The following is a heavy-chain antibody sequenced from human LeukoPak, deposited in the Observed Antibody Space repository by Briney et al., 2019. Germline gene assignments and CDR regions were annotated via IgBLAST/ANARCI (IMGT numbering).Heavy chain of an antibody. V-gene: IGHV3-74*01. CDR3: TRDFDFSSAI. CDR2: ISPDGSTT. Sequence: GGSLRLSCTASGFTFSSYWMHWVRQAPGKGLVWVSRISPDGSTTGHADSVKGRFTTSRDNAKNTLFLQMNSLRAEDTAVYYCTRDFDFSSAIWGQGTPVTVSS. J-gene: IGHJ4*02. CDR1: GFTFSSYW. D-gene: IGHD3-3*01.